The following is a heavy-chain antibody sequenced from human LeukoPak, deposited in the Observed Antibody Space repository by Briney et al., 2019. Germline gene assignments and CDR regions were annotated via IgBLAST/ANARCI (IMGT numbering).Heavy chain of an antibody. CDR3: AREWIQLWTTDNWFDP. V-gene: IGHV4-59*01. CDR1: AGSISSYY. Sequence: PSETLSHTCTVSAGSISSYYWSWIRQPPGKGREWIGYIYYSGSTNYNPSLKSRVTISVDTSKNQFSLKLSSVTAADTAVYYCAREWIQLWTTDNWFDPWGQGTLVTVSS. D-gene: IGHD5-18*01. J-gene: IGHJ5*02. CDR2: IYYSGST.